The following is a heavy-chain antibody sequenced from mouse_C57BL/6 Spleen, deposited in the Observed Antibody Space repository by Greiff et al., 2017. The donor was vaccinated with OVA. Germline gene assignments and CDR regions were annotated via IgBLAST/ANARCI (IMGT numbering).Heavy chain of an antibody. CDR2: IYPGDGDT. CDR1: GYAFSSYW. Sequence: VKLMESGAELVKPGASVKISCKASGYAFSSYWMNWVKQRPGKGLEWIGQIYPGDGDTNYNGKFKGKATLTADKSSSTAYMQLSSLTSEDSAVYFCARAGWDRFAYWGQGTLVTVSA. J-gene: IGHJ3*01. D-gene: IGHD3-3*01. V-gene: IGHV1-80*01. CDR3: ARAGWDRFAY.